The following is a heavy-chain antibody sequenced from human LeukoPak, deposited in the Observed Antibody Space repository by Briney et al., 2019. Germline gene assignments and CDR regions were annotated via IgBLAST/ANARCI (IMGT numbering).Heavy chain of an antibody. Sequence: GRSLRLSCAASGFTFSSYAMHWVRQAPGKGLEWVAVISYDGSNKYYADSVKGRFTISRDNSKNTLYLQMNSLRAEDTAVYYCARSISRGYDSSGYYYGPDAFDIWGQGTMVTVSS. D-gene: IGHD3-22*01. V-gene: IGHV3-30-3*01. CDR2: ISYDGSNK. CDR3: ARSISRGYDSSGYYYGPDAFDI. J-gene: IGHJ3*02. CDR1: GFTFSSYA.